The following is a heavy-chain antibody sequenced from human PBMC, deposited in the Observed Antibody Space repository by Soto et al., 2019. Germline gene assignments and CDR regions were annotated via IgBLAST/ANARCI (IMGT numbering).Heavy chain of an antibody. CDR1: GFTFSNAW. CDR2: IKSKTDGGTT. V-gene: IGHV3-15*07. D-gene: IGHD6-19*01. Sequence: GGSLRLSCAASGFTFSNAWMNWVRQAPGKGLEWVGRIKSKTDGGTTDYAAPVKGRFTISRDDSKNTLYLQMNSLKTEDTAVYYCTTDPSQRSSGWYFDYWGQGTLVTVSS. J-gene: IGHJ4*02. CDR3: TTDPSQRSSGWYFDY.